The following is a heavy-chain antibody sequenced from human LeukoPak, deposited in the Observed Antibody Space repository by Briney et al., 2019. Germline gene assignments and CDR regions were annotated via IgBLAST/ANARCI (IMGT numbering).Heavy chain of an antibody. J-gene: IGHJ4*02. Sequence: GGSLRLSCAASGFTFSSYSMNWVRQAPGKGLEWVSYISSSSSTIYYADSVKGRFTISRGNAKNSLYLQMNSLRAEDTAVYYCASLGYSYGKGVFDYWGQGTLVTVSS. D-gene: IGHD5-18*01. CDR3: ASLGYSYGKGVFDY. CDR2: ISSSSSTI. V-gene: IGHV3-48*01. CDR1: GFTFSSYS.